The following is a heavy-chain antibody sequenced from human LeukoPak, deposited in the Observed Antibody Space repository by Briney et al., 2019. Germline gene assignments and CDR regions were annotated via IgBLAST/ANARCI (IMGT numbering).Heavy chain of an antibody. J-gene: IGHJ4*02. CDR3: AKDGARTMPGYFDY. V-gene: IGHV3-30*18. D-gene: IGHD2-2*01. CDR1: GFTFSSYG. Sequence: PGGSLRLSCAASGFTFSSYGMHWVRQAPGKGLEWVAVISYDGSNKYYADSVKGRFTISRDNSKNTLYLQMNSLRAEDTAVYYCAKDGARTMPGYFDYWGQGTLVTVSS. CDR2: ISYDGSNK.